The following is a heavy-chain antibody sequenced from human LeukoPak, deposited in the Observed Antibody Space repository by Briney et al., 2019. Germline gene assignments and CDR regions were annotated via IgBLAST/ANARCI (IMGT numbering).Heavy chain of an antibody. V-gene: IGHV4-4*07. CDR3: AGRAQTTGWSFDY. J-gene: IGHJ4*02. D-gene: IGHD6-19*01. Sequence: SETLSLTCTVSGGSISSYYWSWIRQPAGKGLEWIGQIHTSGSTNYNPSLKSRVAMSVDTSKNQFSLELSSVTAADTAVYYCAGRAQTTGWSFDYWGQGALVTVSS. CDR2: IHTSGST. CDR1: GGSISSYY.